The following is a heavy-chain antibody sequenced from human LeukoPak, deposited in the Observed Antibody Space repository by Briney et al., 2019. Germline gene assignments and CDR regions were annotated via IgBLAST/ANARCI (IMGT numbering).Heavy chain of an antibody. CDR1: GYSFTSYL. D-gene: IGHD6-13*01. CDR2: IYPGDSDT. J-gene: IGHJ3*02. V-gene: IGHV5-51*01. CDR3: ARFIAAAAPDAFDI. Sequence: GESLKISCKGSGYSFTSYLIGWVRQLPGKGLEWMGIIYPGDSDTRYSPSFQGQVTISADKSISTAYLQWSSLKAADTAMYYCARFIAAAAPDAFDIWGQGTMVTVSS.